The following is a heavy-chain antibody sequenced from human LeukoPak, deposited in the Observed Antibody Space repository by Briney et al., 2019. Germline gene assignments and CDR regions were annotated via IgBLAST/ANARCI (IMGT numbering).Heavy chain of an antibody. CDR1: GGSISSYY. D-gene: IGHD3-10*01. CDR2: IYYSGST. Sequence: SETLSLTCTVSGGSISSYYWSWIRQPPGKGLEWIGYIYYSGSTNYNPSLKSRVTISVDTSKNQFSLKLSSVTAADTAVYYCARGGCGSGSYSCYYYYMDVWGKGTTVTISS. J-gene: IGHJ6*03. V-gene: IGHV4-59*01. CDR3: ARGGCGSGSYSCYYYYMDV.